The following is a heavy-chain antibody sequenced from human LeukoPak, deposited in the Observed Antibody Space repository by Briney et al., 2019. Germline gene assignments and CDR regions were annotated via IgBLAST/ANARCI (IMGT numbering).Heavy chain of an antibody. V-gene: IGHV4-34*01. CDR1: GGSFSGYY. CDR3: ARGPDDAPMDV. CDR2: INHSGST. J-gene: IGHJ6*02. Sequence: PSETLSLTCAVYGGSFSGYYWSWIRQPPGKGLEWIGEINHSGSTNYNPSLKSRVTIPVDTSKNQFSLKLSSVTAADTAAYYCARGPDDAPMDVWGQGTTVTVSS. D-gene: IGHD3-10*01.